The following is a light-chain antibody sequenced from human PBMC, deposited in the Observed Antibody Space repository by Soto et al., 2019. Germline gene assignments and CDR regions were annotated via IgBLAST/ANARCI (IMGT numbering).Light chain of an antibody. CDR1: QTISNTY. CDR3: QSYGRTVFT. CDR2: GAS. J-gene: IGKJ3*01. V-gene: IGKV3-20*01. Sequence: EIVLTQSPGTLSLSPGEGATLSCRASQTISNTYLAWYQQKPCQAPRLLIYGASSRATGIPDRFSGSGSGTDLHLPISGLEPEGVAVYYCQSYGRTVFTFGPGTKVDIK.